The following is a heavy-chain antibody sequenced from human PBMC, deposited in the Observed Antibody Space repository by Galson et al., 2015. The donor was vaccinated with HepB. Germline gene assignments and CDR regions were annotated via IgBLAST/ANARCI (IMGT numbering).Heavy chain of an antibody. CDR1: GGSITSYY. CDR3: ARDNRWNDYSILGNWFDP. D-gene: IGHD4-11*01. CDR2: LYYSGST. V-gene: IGHV4-59*01. Sequence: ETLSLTCTVSGGSITSYYWGWIRQPPGRGLEWIGYLYYSGSTNYNPSLKSRVTISVDTSKNQFSLKLSSVTAADTAVYFCARDNRWNDYSILGNWFDPWGQGTLVTVSS. J-gene: IGHJ5*02.